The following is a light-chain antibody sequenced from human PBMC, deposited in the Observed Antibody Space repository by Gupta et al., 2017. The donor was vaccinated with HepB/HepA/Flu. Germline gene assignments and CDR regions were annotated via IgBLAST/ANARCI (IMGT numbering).Light chain of an antibody. Sequence: SALTQPASVSGSPGQSITISCTGTSSDIGTYNLVSWYQQHPGKAPKLILYEVNERPSGVSNRFSGSKSGNTASLTISGLQAEDEADYYCCSFAGSNSVLFGGGTKLTVL. CDR2: EVN. J-gene: IGLJ3*02. CDR1: SSDIGTYNL. CDR3: CSFAGSNSVL. V-gene: IGLV2-23*02.